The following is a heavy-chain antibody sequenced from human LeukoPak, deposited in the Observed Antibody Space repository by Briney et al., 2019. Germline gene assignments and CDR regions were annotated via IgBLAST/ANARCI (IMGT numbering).Heavy chain of an antibody. D-gene: IGHD3-9*01. CDR2: ISAYNGNT. Sequence: ASVKVSCKASGYTFTSYGISWVRQAPGQGLEWMGWISAYNGNTNYAQKLQGRVTITTDTSTSTAYMELRSLRSDDTAVYYCARDRRTSPFYYDILTGYDYWGQGTLVTVSS. CDR3: ARDRRTSPFYYDILTGYDY. V-gene: IGHV1-18*01. CDR1: GYTFTSYG. J-gene: IGHJ4*02.